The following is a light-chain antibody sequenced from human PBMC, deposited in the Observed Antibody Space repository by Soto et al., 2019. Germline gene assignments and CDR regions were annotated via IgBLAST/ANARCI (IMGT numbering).Light chain of an antibody. CDR3: SSYTGSTPYV. J-gene: IGLJ1*01. CDR2: EVS. Sequence: QSALTQPASVSGSPGQSITISCTGTSSDVGNYKYVSWYQQHPGKAPKLMVYEVSNRPSGVSNRFSGSKSGNTASLTVSGLQADDEADYYCSSYTGSTPYVFGTGTKSPS. CDR1: SSDVGNYKY. V-gene: IGLV2-14*01.